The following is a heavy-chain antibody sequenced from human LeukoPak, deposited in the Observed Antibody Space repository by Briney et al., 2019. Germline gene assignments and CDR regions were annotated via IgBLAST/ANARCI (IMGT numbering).Heavy chain of an antibody. V-gene: IGHV3-53*01. Sequence: PGGSLRLSCAASGFTFSSYSMNWVRQAPGKGLEWVSVTYSGGSTYYADSVKGRFTISRDNSKNTLYLQINSLRAEDTAVYYCASRYSGSYYRYWGQGTLVTVSS. CDR1: GFTFSSYS. CDR2: TYSGGST. CDR3: ASRYSGSYYRY. D-gene: IGHD1-26*01. J-gene: IGHJ4*02.